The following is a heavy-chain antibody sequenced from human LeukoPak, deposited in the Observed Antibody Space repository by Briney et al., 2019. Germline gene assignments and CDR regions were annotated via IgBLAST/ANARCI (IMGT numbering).Heavy chain of an antibody. CDR3: ARVKFWSGYELFDY. D-gene: IGHD3-3*01. V-gene: IGHV1-3*01. CDR1: GYTFTSYA. Sequence: GASVKVSCKASGYTFTSYAMHWVRQAPGQRLEWMGWINAGNGNTKYSQKFQGRVTITRDTSASTAYMELSSLRSEDTAVYYCARVKFWSGYELFDYWGQRTLVTVSS. CDR2: INAGNGNT. J-gene: IGHJ4*02.